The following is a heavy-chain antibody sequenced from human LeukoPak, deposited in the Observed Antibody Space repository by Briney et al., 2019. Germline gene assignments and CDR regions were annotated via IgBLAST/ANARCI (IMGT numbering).Heavy chain of an antibody. CDR1: GYSFTSYW. Sequence: GESLKISCKGSGYSFTSYWIGWVRQMPGKGLEWMGIIYPGDSDTRYSPSFQGQVTISADKSISTAYLQWSSPKASDTAMYYCARGPPAPFDSGSYYSDYWGQGTLVTVSS. V-gene: IGHV5-51*01. J-gene: IGHJ4*02. D-gene: IGHD1-26*01. CDR3: ARGPPAPFDSGSYYSDY. CDR2: IYPGDSDT.